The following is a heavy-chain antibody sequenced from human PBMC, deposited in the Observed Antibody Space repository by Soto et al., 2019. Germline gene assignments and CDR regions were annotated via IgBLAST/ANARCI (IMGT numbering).Heavy chain of an antibody. D-gene: IGHD3-22*01. CDR3: ARASKGTTNYYYDSSGYYYGRREVDAFDI. J-gene: IGHJ3*02. Sequence: QVQLQESGPGLVKPSQTLSLTCTVSGGSISSGDYYWSWIRQPPGKGLEWIGYIYYSGSTYYNPSLKSRVTITVDTSKDQFSLKLSSVTAADTAVYYCARASKGTTNYYYDSSGYYYGRREVDAFDIWGQGTMVTVSS. CDR2: IYYSGST. CDR1: GGSISSGDYY. V-gene: IGHV4-30-4*01.